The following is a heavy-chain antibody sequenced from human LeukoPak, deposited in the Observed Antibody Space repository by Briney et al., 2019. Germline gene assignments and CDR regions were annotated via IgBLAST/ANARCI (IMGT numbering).Heavy chain of an antibody. V-gene: IGHV4-34*01. Sequence: PSETLSLTCAVYGGSFSGYYWSWIRQPPGKGLEWIGEINHSGSTNYNPSLKSRVTISVDTSKNQFSLKLSSVTAADTAVYYCAGTTYYYDSSGYERLYYFDYWGQGTLVTVSS. J-gene: IGHJ4*02. CDR2: INHSGST. CDR1: GGSFSGYY. CDR3: AGTTYYYDSSGYERLYYFDY. D-gene: IGHD3-22*01.